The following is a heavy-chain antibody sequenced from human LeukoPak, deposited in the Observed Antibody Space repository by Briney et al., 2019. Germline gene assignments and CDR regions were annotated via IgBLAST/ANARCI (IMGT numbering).Heavy chain of an antibody. D-gene: IGHD6-13*01. V-gene: IGHV4-61*02. CDR3: ARAWYSSSWWRLDY. Sequence: SETLSLTCTVSGGSISSGSYYCSWIRQPAGKGLEWIGRIYTSGSTNYNPSLKSRVTISVDTSKNQFSLKLSSVTAADTAVYYCARAWYSSSWWRLDYWGQGSLVTVSS. CDR2: IYTSGST. J-gene: IGHJ4*02. CDR1: GGSISSGSYY.